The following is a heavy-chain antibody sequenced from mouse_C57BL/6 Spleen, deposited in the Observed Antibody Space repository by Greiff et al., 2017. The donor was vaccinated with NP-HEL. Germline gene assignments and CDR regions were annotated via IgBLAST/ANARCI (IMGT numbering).Heavy chain of an antibody. D-gene: IGHD1-1*01. V-gene: IGHV1-47*01. CDR2: FHPYNDDT. CDR3: ARGYYGSSYAWFAY. Sequence: VMLVESGAELVKPGASVKMSCKASGYTFTTYPIEWMKQNHGKSLEWIGNFHPYNDDTKYNEKFKGKATLTVEKSSSTVYLELSRLTSDDSAVYYCARGYYGSSYAWFAYWGQGTLVTVSA. CDR1: GYTFTTYP. J-gene: IGHJ3*01.